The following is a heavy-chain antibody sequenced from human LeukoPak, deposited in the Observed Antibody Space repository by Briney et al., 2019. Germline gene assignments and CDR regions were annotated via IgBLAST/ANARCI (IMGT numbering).Heavy chain of an antibody. CDR2: ISSSGSTI. CDR3: ARVVAAAGEGPLFDY. J-gene: IGHJ4*02. CDR1: GFTFSDYY. D-gene: IGHD6-13*01. V-gene: IGHV3-11*01. Sequence: GGSLRLSCAASGFTFSDYYMSWIRQAPGKGLEWVSYISSSGSTIYYADSVKGRFTISRDNAKNSLCLQMNSLRAEDTAVYYCARVVAAAGEGPLFDYWGQGTLVTVSS.